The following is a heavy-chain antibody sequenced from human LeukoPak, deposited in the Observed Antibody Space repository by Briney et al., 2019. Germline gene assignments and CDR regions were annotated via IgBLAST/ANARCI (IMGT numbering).Heavy chain of an antibody. CDR3: ARAQTTVTHDAFDI. CDR1: GFTFSSYA. D-gene: IGHD4-17*01. J-gene: IGHJ3*02. V-gene: IGHV3-30-3*01. Sequence: GGSLRLSCAASGFTFSSYAMHWVRQAPGKGLEWVAVISYDGSNKYYADSVKGRFTISRDNSKNTLYLQMDSLRAEDTAVYYCARAQTTVTHDAFDIWGQGTMVTVSS. CDR2: ISYDGSNK.